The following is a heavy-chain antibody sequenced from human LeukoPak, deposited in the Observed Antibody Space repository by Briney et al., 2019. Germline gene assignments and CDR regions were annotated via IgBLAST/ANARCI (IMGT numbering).Heavy chain of an antibody. Sequence: GGSLRLSCTASGFTFGDYAMSWFRQAPGKGLEWVGFIRSKAYGGTTEYAASVKGRFTISRDDSKSIAYLQMNSLRAEDTAVYYCARDPVGATTMGYWGQGTLVTVSS. V-gene: IGHV3-49*03. CDR2: IRSKAYGGTT. CDR1: GFTFGDYA. D-gene: IGHD1-26*01. CDR3: ARDPVGATTMGY. J-gene: IGHJ4*02.